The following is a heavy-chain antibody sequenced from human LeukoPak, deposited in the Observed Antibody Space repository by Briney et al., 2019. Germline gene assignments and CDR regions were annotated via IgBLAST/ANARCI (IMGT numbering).Heavy chain of an antibody. J-gene: IGHJ6*03. Sequence: ASVKVSCKASGYTFTSYAMHWVRQAPGQRLEWMGWISAYNGNTNYAQKLQGRVTMTTDTSTSTAYMELRSLRSDDTAVYYCAREQSSSWYHYYYYYMDVWGKGTTVTVSS. CDR1: GYTFTSYA. CDR3: AREQSSSWYHYYYYYMDV. CDR2: ISAYNGNT. V-gene: IGHV1-18*01. D-gene: IGHD6-13*01.